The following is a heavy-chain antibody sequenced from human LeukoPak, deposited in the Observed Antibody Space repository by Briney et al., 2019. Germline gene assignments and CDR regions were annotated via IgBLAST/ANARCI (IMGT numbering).Heavy chain of an antibody. J-gene: IGHJ6*04. D-gene: IGHD3-10*01. V-gene: IGHV4-38-2*01. Sequence: KPSETLSLTCAVSGYSISSGYYWGWIRQPPGKGLERIGSIFHSGSTYCNPSLKSRVNMSVDTSKNQSSLKLSSVTAADTAVYYCARASGSYGSGSYYYYGMDVWGKGTTVTVSS. CDR3: ARASGSYGSGSYYYYGMDV. CDR2: IFHSGST. CDR1: GYSISSGYY.